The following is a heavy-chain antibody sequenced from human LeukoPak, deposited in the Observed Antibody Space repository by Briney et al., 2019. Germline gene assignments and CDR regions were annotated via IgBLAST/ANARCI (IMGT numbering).Heavy chain of an antibody. CDR3: ARTVTTPSDFDY. Sequence: SQTLSLTCTVSGYSISSGYYWGWIRQPPGKGLEWIGSIYHSGSTYYNPSLKSRVTISVDTSKNQFSLKLSSVTAADTAVYYCARTVTTPSDFDYWGQRTLVTVSS. CDR2: IYHSGST. V-gene: IGHV4-38-2*02. D-gene: IGHD4-17*01. J-gene: IGHJ4*02. CDR1: GYSISSGYY.